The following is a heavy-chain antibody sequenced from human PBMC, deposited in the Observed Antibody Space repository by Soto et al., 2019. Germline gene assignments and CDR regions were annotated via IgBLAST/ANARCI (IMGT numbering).Heavy chain of an antibody. D-gene: IGHD3-22*01. J-gene: IGHJ3*02. Sequence: PSETLSLTCAVSGYSISSGYYWGWIRQPPGKGLEWIGSIYHSGSTYYNPSLKSRVTISVDTSKNQFSLKLSSVTAADTAVYYCARDEYYYDSSGYYYMSGDAFDIWGQGTMVTGSS. CDR2: IYHSGST. CDR3: ARDEYYYDSSGYYYMSGDAFDI. CDR1: GYSISSGYY. V-gene: IGHV4-38-2*02.